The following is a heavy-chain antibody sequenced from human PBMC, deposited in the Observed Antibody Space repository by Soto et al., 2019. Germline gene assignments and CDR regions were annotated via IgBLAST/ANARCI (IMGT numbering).Heavy chain of an antibody. CDR3: ARGLFGSGSYYKVGYYYYGMDV. CDR2: INHSGST. CDR1: GGSFSGYY. D-gene: IGHD3-10*01. Sequence: SETLSLTCAVYGGSFSGYYWSWIRQPPGKGLEWIGEINHSGSTNYNPSLKSRVTISVDTSKNQFSLKLSSVTAADTIVYYCARGLFGSGSYYKVGYYYYGMDVWVQGTTVTFSS. J-gene: IGHJ6*02. V-gene: IGHV4-34*01.